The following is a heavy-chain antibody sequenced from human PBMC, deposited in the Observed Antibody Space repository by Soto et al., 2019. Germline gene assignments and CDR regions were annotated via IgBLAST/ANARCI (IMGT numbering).Heavy chain of an antibody. CDR3: ARESAAGNYYYYGMDV. CDR1: DRYISSCCCC. D-gene: IGHD6-13*01. J-gene: IGHJ6*02. CDR2: IYWSGSTHSNPSLSSGSI. Sequence: PSEPLSVTCTVFDRYISSCCCCWGWIRQSPSTRLEWIRSIYWSGSTHSNPSLSSGSIYYNPPLKIRVTISVQTSKNQFSLKLSSVTAADTAVYYCARESAAGNYYYYGMDVWGQGTTVTVSS. V-gene: IGHV4-39*07.